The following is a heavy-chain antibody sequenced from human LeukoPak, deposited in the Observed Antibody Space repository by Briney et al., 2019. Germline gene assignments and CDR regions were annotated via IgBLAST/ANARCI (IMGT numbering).Heavy chain of an antibody. CDR1: GGSLSSYY. D-gene: IGHD6-13*01. J-gene: IGHJ5*02. CDR2: IYTSGST. Sequence: SETLSLTCTVSGGSLSSYYWSWIRQPAGKGLEWIGRIYTSGSTNYNPPLTSRVTMSVDTSKNQFSLKLSSVTAADTAVYYCARSSSSWDWFDPWGQGTLVTVSS. V-gene: IGHV4-4*07. CDR3: ARSSSSWDWFDP.